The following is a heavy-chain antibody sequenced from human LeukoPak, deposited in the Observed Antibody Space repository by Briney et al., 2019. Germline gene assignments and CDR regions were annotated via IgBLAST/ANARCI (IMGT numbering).Heavy chain of an antibody. CDR2: MNPNSGNT. D-gene: IGHD3-10*01. Sequence: ASVKVSCKASGYTFTSYVINWVRQATGQGLEWMGWMNPNSGNTGYAQKFQGRVTMTRNISISTAYMELSSLRSEDTAVYYCARGQNYYGSGSYYTYSDYWGQGTLVTVSS. CDR1: GYTFTSYV. J-gene: IGHJ4*02. CDR3: ARGQNYYGSGSYYTYSDY. V-gene: IGHV1-8*02.